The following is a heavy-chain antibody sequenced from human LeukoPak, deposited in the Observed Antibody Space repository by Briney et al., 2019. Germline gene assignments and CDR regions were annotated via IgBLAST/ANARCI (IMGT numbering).Heavy chain of an antibody. V-gene: IGHV4-4*07. CDR1: GGSISSYY. CDR2: IYTSGST. CDR3: ARGGYSYGLDY. D-gene: IGHD5-18*01. Sequence: RSQTLSLTCTVSGGSISSYYWSWIRQPAGKGLEWIGRIYTSGSTNYNPSLKSRVTMSVDTSKNQFSLKLSSVTAADTAVYYCARGGYSYGLDYWGQGTLVTVSS. J-gene: IGHJ4*02.